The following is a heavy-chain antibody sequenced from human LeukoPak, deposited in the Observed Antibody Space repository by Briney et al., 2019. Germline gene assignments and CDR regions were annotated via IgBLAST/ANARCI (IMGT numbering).Heavy chain of an antibody. CDR2: ITGYGDTT. CDR1: GFTFKLYA. CDR3: AIRTGRGTFDY. J-gene: IGHJ4*02. Sequence: HPGGSLRLSCAASGFTFKLYAMNWVRQAPGKGPEWVSAITGYGDTTYTADSVKGRFTISRDNSKNTVSLQMNSLRVEDTAVYFCAIRTGRGTFDYWGQGTLVTVSS. V-gene: IGHV3-23*01. D-gene: IGHD1-26*01.